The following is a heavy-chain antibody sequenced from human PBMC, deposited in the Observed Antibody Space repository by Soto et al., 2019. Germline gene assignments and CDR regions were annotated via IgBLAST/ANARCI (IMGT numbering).Heavy chain of an antibody. CDR2: ISGSGGST. J-gene: IGHJ6*02. CDR1: GFTFSSYA. CDR3: ARDGGYSYGDYYYYYGMDV. D-gene: IGHD5-18*01. Sequence: EVQLLESGGGLVQPGGSLRLSCAASGFTFSSYAMSWVRQAPGKGLEWVSAISGSGGSTYYADSVKGRFTISRDNSKNTLYLQMNSLRAEDTAVYYCARDGGYSYGDYYYYYGMDVWGQGTTVTVSS. V-gene: IGHV3-23*01.